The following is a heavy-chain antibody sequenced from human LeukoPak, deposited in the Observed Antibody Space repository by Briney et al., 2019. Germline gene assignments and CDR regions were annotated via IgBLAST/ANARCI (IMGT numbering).Heavy chain of an antibody. CDR3: ARAAGGSSGWYSRAFDI. D-gene: IGHD6-19*01. V-gene: IGHV1-2*02. CDR2: INPNSGGT. J-gene: IGHJ3*02. Sequence: ASVKVSCKASGYTFTGYYMHWVRQAPGQGLEWMGWINPNSGGTNYAQKFQGRVTMTRDTSISTAYMELSRLRSDDTAVYYCARAAGGSSGWYSRAFDIWGQGTMVTVSS. CDR1: GYTFTGYY.